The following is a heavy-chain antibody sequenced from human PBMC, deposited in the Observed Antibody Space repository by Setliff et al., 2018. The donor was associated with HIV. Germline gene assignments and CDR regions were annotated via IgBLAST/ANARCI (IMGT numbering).Heavy chain of an antibody. J-gene: IGHJ4*02. CDR1: GFTFSTFA. V-gene: IGHV3-23*01. Sequence: GGSLRLSCAASGFTFSTFAMSWVRQAPGKGLEWVSTISHSGETTYFADSVKGRFTISRDNSKNTLYLQMSSMKVDDTAIYFCAKALYGHSSAVGPDFWGQGTLVTVSS. D-gene: IGHD4-17*01. CDR3: AKALYGHSSAVGPDF. CDR2: ISHSGETT.